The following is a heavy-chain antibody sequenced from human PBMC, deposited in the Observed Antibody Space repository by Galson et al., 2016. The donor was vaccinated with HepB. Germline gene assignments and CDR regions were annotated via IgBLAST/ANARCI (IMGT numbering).Heavy chain of an antibody. CDR1: GDSVSSNSAT. D-gene: IGHD3-9*01. CDR3: ARGGYDSIPV. CDR2: TYYRSNWHY. V-gene: IGHV6-1*01. J-gene: IGHJ4*02. Sequence: CAISGDSVSSNSATWNWIRQSPSRGLEWLGRTYYRSNWHYDYAVSVKGRITINPDTSKNQFSLQLNPVTPEDTALYYCARGGYDSIPVWGLGTLVTVSS.